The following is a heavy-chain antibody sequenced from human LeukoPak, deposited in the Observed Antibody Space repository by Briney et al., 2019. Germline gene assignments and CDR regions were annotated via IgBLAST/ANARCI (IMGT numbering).Heavy chain of an antibody. D-gene: IGHD3-9*01. J-gene: IGHJ5*02. Sequence: PSETLSLTCAVYGGSFSGYYWSWIRQPPGKGLEWIGEINHSGSTNYNPSLKSRVTISVDTSKNQFSLKLSSVTAADTAVYYCARLQNDYDILTGYYFWFDPWGQGTLVTVSS. CDR1: GGSFSGYY. CDR3: ARLQNDYDILTGYYFWFDP. CDR2: INHSGST. V-gene: IGHV4-34*01.